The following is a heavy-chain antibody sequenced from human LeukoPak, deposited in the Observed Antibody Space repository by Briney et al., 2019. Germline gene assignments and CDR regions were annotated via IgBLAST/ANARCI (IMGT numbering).Heavy chain of an antibody. J-gene: IGHJ6*03. D-gene: IGHD3-10*01. V-gene: IGHV4-34*01. CDR1: GGSISGYY. CDR2: INHSGST. CDR3: ARGNYYGSGSYPYYYYYMDV. Sequence: SETLSLTCAVYGGSISGYYWSWIRQPPGKGLEWIGEINHSGSTNYNPSLKSRVTISVDTSKNQFSLKLSSVTAADTAVYYCARGNYYGSGSYPYYYYYMDVWGKGTTVTISS.